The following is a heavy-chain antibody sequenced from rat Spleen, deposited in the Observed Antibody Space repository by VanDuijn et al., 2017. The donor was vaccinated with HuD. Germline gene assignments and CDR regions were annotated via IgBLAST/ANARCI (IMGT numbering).Heavy chain of an antibody. CDR3: TRGGTGGFAY. CDR2: ISPSGGST. J-gene: IGHJ3*01. Sequence: EVQLVESDGGLVQPGRSLKLSCAASGFTFSDYNMAWVRQAPTKGLEWVASISPSGGSTYYRDSVKGRFTVSRDNAQNTLYLQMNSLRSEDTATYYCTRGGTGGFAYWGQGTLVTVSS. CDR1: GFTFSDYN. D-gene: IGHD4-3*01. V-gene: IGHV5-27*01.